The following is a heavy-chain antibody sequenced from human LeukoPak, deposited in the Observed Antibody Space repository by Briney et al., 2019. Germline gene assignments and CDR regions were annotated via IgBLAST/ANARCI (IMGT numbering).Heavy chain of an antibody. CDR2: IYTSGST. Sequence: PSETLSLTCTLPGGSISSGSHYSSWIRQPARKGLEWIVRIYTSGSTNYNPSLRSRVTISVATTKNQFSLKLSSVTAADTAVYYCARAALGGGSCYFDYWGQGTLVTVSS. D-gene: IGHD2-15*01. V-gene: IGHV4-61*02. CDR1: GGSISSGSHY. CDR3: ARAALGGGSCYFDY. J-gene: IGHJ4*02.